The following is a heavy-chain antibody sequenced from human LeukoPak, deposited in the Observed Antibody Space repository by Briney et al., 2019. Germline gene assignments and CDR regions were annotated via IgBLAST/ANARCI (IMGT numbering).Heavy chain of an antibody. CDR3: ARDGVRGFDP. D-gene: IGHD3-3*01. J-gene: IGHJ5*02. CDR2: IYYSGST. V-gene: IGHV4-59*01. Sequence: KPSETLSLTCTVSGGSISSYYWSWIRQPPGKGLEWIGYIYYSGSTNYNPSFKSRVTISVDTSKNQFSLKLSSVTAADTAVYYCARDGVRGFDPWGQGTLVTVSS. CDR1: GGSISSYY.